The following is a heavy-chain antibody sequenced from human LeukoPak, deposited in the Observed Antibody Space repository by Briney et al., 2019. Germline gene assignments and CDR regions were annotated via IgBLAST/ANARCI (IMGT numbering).Heavy chain of an antibody. J-gene: IGHJ3*02. CDR3: AGTQKFIAVAGDDAFDI. Sequence: SETLSLTCTVSGGSISSYYWSWIRQPPGKGLEWIGYIYYSGSTNYNPSLKSRVTISVDTSKNQFSLKLSSVTAADTAVYYCAGTQKFIAVAGDDAFDIWGQGTMVTVSS. CDR1: GGSISSYY. CDR2: IYYSGST. V-gene: IGHV4-59*01. D-gene: IGHD6-19*01.